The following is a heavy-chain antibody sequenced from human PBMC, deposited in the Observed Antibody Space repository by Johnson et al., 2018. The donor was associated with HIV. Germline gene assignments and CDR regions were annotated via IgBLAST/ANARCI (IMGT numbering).Heavy chain of an antibody. CDR1: GFTFSSYD. V-gene: IGHV3-66*04. J-gene: IGHJ3*02. Sequence: VQLVESGGGLVQPGGSLRLSCAASGFTFSSYDMHWVRQATGKGLEWVSVIYSGGSTYYADSVKGRFTISRDNSKNTLYLQMNSLRAEDTAVYYCARRDDIRNGAFDIWGQGTMVTVSS. D-gene: IGHD3-22*01. CDR2: IYSGGST. CDR3: ARRDDIRNGAFDI.